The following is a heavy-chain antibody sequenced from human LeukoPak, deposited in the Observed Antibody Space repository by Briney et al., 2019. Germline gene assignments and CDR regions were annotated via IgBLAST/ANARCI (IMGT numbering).Heavy chain of an antibody. V-gene: IGHV3-23*01. CDR1: GGSFIGFH. CDR2: ISGSGGST. CDR3: AKVPLGDYLYYFDY. Sequence: PSETLSLTCGVSGGSFIGFHWSWIRQFPGKGLEWVSAISGSGGSTYYADSVKGRFTISRDNSKNTLYLQMNSLRAEDTAVYYCAKVPLGDYLYYFDYWGQGTLVTVSS. J-gene: IGHJ4*02. D-gene: IGHD4-17*01.